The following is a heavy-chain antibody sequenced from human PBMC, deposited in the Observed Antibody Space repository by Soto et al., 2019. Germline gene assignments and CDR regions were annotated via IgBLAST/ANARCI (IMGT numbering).Heavy chain of an antibody. CDR2: ISGSGGST. CDR3: AKGRLRFLEWSPDY. Sequence: GGSLRLSCAASGFTFSRYAMSWVRQAPGKGLEWVSSISGSGGSTYYADPVKGRFTISRDNSKNTLYLQMNSLRAEDTAVYYCAKGRLRFLEWSPDYWGQGTLVTVSS. V-gene: IGHV3-23*01. J-gene: IGHJ4*02. D-gene: IGHD3-3*01. CDR1: GFTFSRYA.